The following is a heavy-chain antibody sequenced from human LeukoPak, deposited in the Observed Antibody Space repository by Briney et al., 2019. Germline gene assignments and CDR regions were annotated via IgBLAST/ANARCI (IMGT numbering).Heavy chain of an antibody. V-gene: IGHV1-8*01. D-gene: IGHD5-18*01. CDR1: GYTFTSYD. CDR2: MNPNSGNT. J-gene: IGHJ4*02. CDR3: AREYVDTAMATSFDY. Sequence: ASVKVSCKASGYTFTSYDINWVRQATGQGLEWMGWMNPNSGNTGYAQKFQGRVTMTRNTSISTAYMEPSSLRSEDTAVYYCAREYVDTAMATSFDYWGQGTLVTVSS.